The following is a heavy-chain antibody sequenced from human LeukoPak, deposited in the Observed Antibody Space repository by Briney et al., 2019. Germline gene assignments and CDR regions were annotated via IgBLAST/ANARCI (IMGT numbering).Heavy chain of an antibody. CDR2: ISSAGSDK. CDR1: ESTFSSYS. V-gene: IGHV3-21*05. D-gene: IGHD6-13*01. CDR3: AKGWYSTAFFDY. Sequence: GGSLRLSCEASESTFSSYSMNWVRQAPGRGLEWVSFISSAGSDKFYADSVRGRFTISRDNAKNSLYLQMNSLRADDTAVYYCAKGWYSTAFFDYWGQGTLVTVSS. J-gene: IGHJ4*02.